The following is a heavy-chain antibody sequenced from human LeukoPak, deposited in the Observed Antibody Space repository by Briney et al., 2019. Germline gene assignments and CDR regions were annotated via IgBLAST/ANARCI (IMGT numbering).Heavy chain of an antibody. CDR1: GFTFSTYW. Sequence: GGSLRLSCAASGFTFSTYWMSWVRQAPGKGQEWVANINQDGSEKYSVDSVKGRFTISRDNAKSSVYLQMDYLRADDTAVYYCARDRALYDSRRGYYYTEDDYWGQGTLVTVSS. D-gene: IGHD3-22*01. CDR2: INQDGSEK. CDR3: ARDRALYDSRRGYYYTEDDY. V-gene: IGHV3-7*01. J-gene: IGHJ4*02.